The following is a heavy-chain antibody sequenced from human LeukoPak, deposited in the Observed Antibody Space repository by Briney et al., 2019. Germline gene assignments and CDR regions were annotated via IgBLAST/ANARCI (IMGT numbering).Heavy chain of an antibody. V-gene: IGHV3-23*01. D-gene: IGHD4-11*01. CDR3: ARDYSNHGYLDY. J-gene: IGHJ4*02. CDR2: ISDSGGNT. Sequence: GSLRLSCAASGFTFSSYAMSWVRQAPGKGLEWVSTISDSGGNTYYADSVKGRFTISRDNSKNTLYLQMNSLRAEDTAVYYCARDYSNHGYLDYWGQGTLVTVSS. CDR1: GFTFSSYA.